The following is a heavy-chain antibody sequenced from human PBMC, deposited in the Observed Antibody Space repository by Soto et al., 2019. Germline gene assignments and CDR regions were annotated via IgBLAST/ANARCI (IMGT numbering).Heavy chain of an antibody. Sequence: SETLSLTCAVYGASFKSYYWSWIRQAPGKWLEWIGEIHHSGSTKCHPSLQSRVTISIDTANNQFSLKVKSVSAADTSVYYCARGSASGYGFDNWGQGTQVTVSS. CDR1: GASFKSYY. CDR2: IHHSGST. CDR3: ARGSASGYGFDN. J-gene: IGHJ4*02. V-gene: IGHV4-34*01. D-gene: IGHD5-12*01.